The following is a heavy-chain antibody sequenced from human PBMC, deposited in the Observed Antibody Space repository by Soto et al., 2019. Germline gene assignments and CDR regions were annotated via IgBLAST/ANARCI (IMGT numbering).Heavy chain of an antibody. J-gene: IGHJ5*02. D-gene: IGHD2-8*01. CDR1: GDSISSRNW. CDR2: ITHSGST. V-gene: IGHV4-4*02. Sequence: QVQLQESGPGLVKPSETLSLTCAVSGDSISSRNWWSWVRQTPGKGLESIGEITHSGSTNYNPSRKSRVTMSVDKSKNQFSLNLNSVTAADTAIYYCARRKLATMYVGWFDPLGQGTLVTVSS. CDR3: ARRKLATMYVGWFDP.